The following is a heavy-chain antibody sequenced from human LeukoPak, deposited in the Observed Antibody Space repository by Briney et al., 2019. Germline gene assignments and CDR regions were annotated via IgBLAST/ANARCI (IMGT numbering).Heavy chain of an antibody. D-gene: IGHD6-13*01. CDR1: GYTFTSYG. J-gene: IGHJ4*02. V-gene: IGHV1-18*01. CDR3: ARMRPALLAAAGTGFDY. Sequence: ASVKVSCKASGYTFTSYGISWVRQAPGQGLEWMGWISAYNGNTNYAQKLQGRVTMTTGTSTSTAYMELRSLRSDDTAVYYCARMRPALLAAAGTGFDYWGQGTLVTVSS. CDR2: ISAYNGNT.